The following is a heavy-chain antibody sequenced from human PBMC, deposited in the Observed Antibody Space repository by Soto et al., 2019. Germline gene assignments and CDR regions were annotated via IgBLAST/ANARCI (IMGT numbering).Heavy chain of an antibody. V-gene: IGHV3-21*01. J-gene: IGHJ6*02. Sequence: PGGSLRLSCSGSGFNFTDYNMNWVRQAPGKGLEWVSSISGTGRYIYYGDSVRGRITVSRDNGKNSLFLQMNNLGAEDTAVYYCAREKCSSNNCYLVGYYGLDVWGQGTTVT. CDR1: GFNFTDYN. D-gene: IGHD2-2*01. CDR2: ISGTGRYI. CDR3: AREKCSSNNCYLVGYYGLDV.